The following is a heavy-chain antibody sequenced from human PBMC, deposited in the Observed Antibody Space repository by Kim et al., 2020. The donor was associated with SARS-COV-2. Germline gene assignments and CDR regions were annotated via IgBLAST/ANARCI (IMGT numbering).Heavy chain of an antibody. CDR3: ARTRWLERGNYFDY. CDR2: INAGNGNT. J-gene: IGHJ4*02. CDR1: GYTFTSYA. V-gene: IGHV1-3*01. Sequence: ASVKVSCKASGYTFTSYAMHWVRQAPGQRLEWMGWINAGNGNTKYSQRFQGRVTITRDTSASTAYMELSSLRSEDTAVYYCARTRWLERGNYFDYWGQGTLVTVSS. D-gene: IGHD5-12*01.